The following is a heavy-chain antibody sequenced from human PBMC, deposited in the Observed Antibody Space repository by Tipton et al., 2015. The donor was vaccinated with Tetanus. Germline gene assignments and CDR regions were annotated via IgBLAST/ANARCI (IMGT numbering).Heavy chain of an antibody. V-gene: IGHV4-31*11. J-gene: IGHJ4*02. CDR2: IYYSGST. CDR1: GGSLSHYY. D-gene: IGHD3-16*02. Sequence: TLSLTCAVYGGSLSHYYWSWIRQPPGKGLEWIGYIYYSGSTYYNPSLKSRVTISVDTSKNQFSLKLSSVTAADTAVYYCARGSGELSFARAGFDYWGQGTLVTVSS. CDR3: ARGSGELSFARAGFDY.